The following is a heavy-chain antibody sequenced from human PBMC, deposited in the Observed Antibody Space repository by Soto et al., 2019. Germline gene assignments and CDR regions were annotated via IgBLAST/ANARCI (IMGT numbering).Heavy chain of an antibody. D-gene: IGHD4-17*01. Sequence: GGSLRHSCAASGFTFSSCAMSWVRQAPGKGLEWISYISGNGEIIQYAASARGRFTISRDNAENSVYLEMDRLRAEDTALYYCARDVDADFRTDFDYWGRGTLVTVSS. CDR1: GFTFSSCA. J-gene: IGHJ4*02. CDR2: ISGNGEII. V-gene: IGHV3-48*04. CDR3: ARDVDADFRTDFDY.